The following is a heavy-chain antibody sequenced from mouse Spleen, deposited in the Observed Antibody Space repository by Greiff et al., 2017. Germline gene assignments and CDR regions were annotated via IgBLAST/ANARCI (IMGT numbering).Heavy chain of an antibody. CDR2: ISSGGGNT. D-gene: IGHD1-1*01. J-gene: IGHJ1*01. Sequence: EVMLVESGGGLVKLGGSLKLSCAASGFTFNSYAMSWVRQTPEKRLEWVATISSGGGNTYYPDSVKGRFTISRDNAKNTLYLQMSSLKSEDTAMYYCARHEPPSYYGSSYWYFDVWGAGTTVTVSS. V-gene: IGHV5-9*01. CDR3: ARHEPPSYYGSSYWYFDV. CDR1: GFTFNSYA.